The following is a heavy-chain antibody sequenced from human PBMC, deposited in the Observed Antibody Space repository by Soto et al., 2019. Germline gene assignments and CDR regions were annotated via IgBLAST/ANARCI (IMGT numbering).Heavy chain of an antibody. CDR2: IWYDGSNK. CDR3: ARKVEAAAGAPSGMDV. Sequence: QVQLVESGGGVVQPGRSLRLSCAASGCTFSSYGMHWVRQAPGKGLEWVAVIWYDGSNKYYADSVKGRFTISRDNSKNTLYLQMNSLRAEDTAVYYCARKVEAAAGAPSGMDVWGQGTTVTVSS. J-gene: IGHJ6*02. CDR1: GCTFSSYG. V-gene: IGHV3-33*01. D-gene: IGHD6-13*01.